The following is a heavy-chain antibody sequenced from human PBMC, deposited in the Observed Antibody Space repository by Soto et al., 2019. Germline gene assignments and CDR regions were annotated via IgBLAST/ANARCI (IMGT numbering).Heavy chain of an antibody. CDR2: FYYFGST. J-gene: IGHJ4*02. CDR3: ARHSPDFDWLSQFDY. V-gene: IGHV4-59*08. Sequence: SETLSLTCTVSGGSISSYYWSWIRQPPGKGLEWIGYFYYFGSTIYNPSLKSRVTISVDTSKNQFSLKLSSVTAADTAVYYCARHSPDFDWLSQFDYWGQGTLVTVSS. D-gene: IGHD3-9*01. CDR1: GGSISSYY.